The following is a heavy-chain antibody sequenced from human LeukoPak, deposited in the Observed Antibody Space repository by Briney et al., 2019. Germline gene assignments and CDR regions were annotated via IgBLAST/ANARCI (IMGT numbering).Heavy chain of an antibody. CDR2: ISYSGST. V-gene: IGHV4-59*11. J-gene: IGHJ4*02. CDR1: GVSIRSHY. D-gene: IGHD7-27*01. Sequence: SETLSLTCTVSGVSIRSHYWIWIRQPPGKGLEWIGHISYSGSTIYSPSLKSRVTILPDTSKNQFSLRLSSVTAADTAVYYCARDGEGDEGWDYWGQGTLVTVSS. CDR3: ARDGEGDEGWDY.